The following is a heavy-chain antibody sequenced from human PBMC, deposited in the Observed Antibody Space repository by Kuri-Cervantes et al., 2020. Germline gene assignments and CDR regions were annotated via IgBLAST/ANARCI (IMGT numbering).Heavy chain of an antibody. CDR3: AREAPGNSSYVFDY. V-gene: IGHV3-7*01. J-gene: IGHJ4*02. CDR1: GFTFSSYW. CDR2: IKQDGSEK. D-gene: IGHD4-23*01. Sequence: GGSLRLSCAASGFTFSSYWMSWVRQAPGKGLEWVANIKQDGSEKYYVDSVKGRFTISRDNAKNSLYLQMNSLRAEDTAVYYCAREAPGNSSYVFDYWGQGTLVTVSS.